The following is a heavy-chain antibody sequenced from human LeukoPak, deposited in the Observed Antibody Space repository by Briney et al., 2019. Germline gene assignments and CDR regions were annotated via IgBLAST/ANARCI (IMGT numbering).Heavy chain of an antibody. Sequence: PSETLSLTCTVSGGSISSSSYYWGWIRQPPGKGLEWIGSIYYSGSTYYNPSLKSRVTISVDTSKNQFSLKLSSVTAADTAVYYCASRIAVAGTRAVGYFDYWGQGTLVTVSS. J-gene: IGHJ4*02. V-gene: IGHV4-39*07. D-gene: IGHD6-19*01. CDR2: IYYSGST. CDR3: ASRIAVAGTRAVGYFDY. CDR1: GGSISSSSYY.